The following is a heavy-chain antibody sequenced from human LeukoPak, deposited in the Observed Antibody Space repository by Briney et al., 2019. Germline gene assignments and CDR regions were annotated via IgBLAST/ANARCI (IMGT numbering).Heavy chain of an antibody. V-gene: IGHV3-9*01. D-gene: IGHD6-19*01. CDR1: GFTFDDYA. CDR3: AKDMEEQWLVPFFDY. CDR2: ISWNSGSI. J-gene: IGHJ4*02. Sequence: GGSLRLSCAASGFTFDDYAMHWVRQAPGKGLEWVSGISWNSGSIGYADSVKGRFTISRDNAKNSLYLQMNSLRAEDTALYYCAKDMEEQWLVPFFDYWGQGTLVTVSS.